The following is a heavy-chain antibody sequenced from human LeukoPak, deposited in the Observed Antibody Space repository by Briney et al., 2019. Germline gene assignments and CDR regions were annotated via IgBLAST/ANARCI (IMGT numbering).Heavy chain of an antibody. CDR3: ARVSLDTKMDY. D-gene: IGHD1-1*01. CDR2: IYTSGST. J-gene: IGHJ4*02. V-gene: IGHV4-4*07. CDR1: GGSISSYY. Sequence: ASETLSLTCTVSGGSISSYYWSWIRQPAGKGLEWIGRIYTSGSTNYNPSLKSRVTMSVDTSKNEFSLKLSSVTAADTAVYYCARVSLDTKMDYWGQGTLVTVSS.